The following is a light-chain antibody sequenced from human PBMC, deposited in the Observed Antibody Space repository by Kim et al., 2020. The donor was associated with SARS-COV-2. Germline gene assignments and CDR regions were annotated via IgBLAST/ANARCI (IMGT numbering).Light chain of an antibody. V-gene: IGKV3-15*01. Sequence: VSPGEGGTLSCRASESISNNLAWYQQIPGQGPRLLIYGASTRAAGIPARFSGSGSGTEFTLTISSLQSEDFAIFYCQQYNHGPLTFGGGTKVDIK. CDR3: QQYNHGPLT. CDR1: ESISNN. CDR2: GAS. J-gene: IGKJ4*01.